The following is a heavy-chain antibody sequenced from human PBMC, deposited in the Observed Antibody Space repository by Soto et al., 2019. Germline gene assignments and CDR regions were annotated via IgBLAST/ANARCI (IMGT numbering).Heavy chain of an antibody. V-gene: IGHV3-33*01. J-gene: IGHJ4*02. CDR2: IWYDGSNK. D-gene: IGHD6-13*01. Sequence: GGSLRLSCAASGFTFSSYGMHWVRQAPGKGLEWVAVIWYDGSNKYYADSVKGRFTISRDNSKNTLYLQMNSLRAEDTAVYYCARSLYSSSWYYFDYWGQGTLVTVSS. CDR1: GFTFSSYG. CDR3: ARSLYSSSWYYFDY.